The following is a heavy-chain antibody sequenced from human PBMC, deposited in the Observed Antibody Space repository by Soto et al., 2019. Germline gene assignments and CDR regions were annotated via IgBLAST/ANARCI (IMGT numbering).Heavy chain of an antibody. CDR3: AIDLGGATGTGDAFDI. D-gene: IGHD1-1*01. Sequence: GGSLRLSCIASGFTFSSYSMNWVRQAPGKGLEWVSSISSSSSYIYYADSVKGRFTISRDNAKNSLYLQMNSLRAEDTAVYYCAIDLGGATGTGDAFDIWGQGTMVTVSS. CDR1: GFTFSSYS. CDR2: ISSSSSYI. J-gene: IGHJ3*02. V-gene: IGHV3-21*01.